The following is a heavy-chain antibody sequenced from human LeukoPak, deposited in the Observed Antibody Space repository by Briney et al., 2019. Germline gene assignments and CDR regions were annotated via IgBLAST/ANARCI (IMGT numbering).Heavy chain of an antibody. CDR3: ARVTGYMIEDYFDY. CDR1: GGSISSYY. D-gene: IGHD3-22*01. Sequence: LSETLSLTCAVYGGSISSYYWSWIRQPPGKGLEWIGYIYYSGSTNYKPSLKSRVTISVETSKNQFSLKLRSVTAADTAVYYCARVTGYMIEDYFDYWGQGTLVTVSS. J-gene: IGHJ4*02. V-gene: IGHV4-59*01. CDR2: IYYSGST.